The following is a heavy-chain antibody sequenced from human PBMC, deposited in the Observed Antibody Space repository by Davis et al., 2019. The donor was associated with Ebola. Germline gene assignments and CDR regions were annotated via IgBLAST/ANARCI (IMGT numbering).Heavy chain of an antibody. J-gene: IGHJ6*02. CDR1: GGSISSYY. V-gene: IGHV4-59*12. CDR2: IYYSGST. D-gene: IGHD2-2*02. CDR3: ARGREYQLLYVVTMDYGMDV. Sequence: GSLRLSCTVSGGSISSYYWSWIRQPPGKGLEWMGYIYYSGSTNYNPSLKSRVTISVDTSKNQFSLKLSSVTAADTAVYYCARGREYQLLYVVTMDYGMDVWGQGTTVTVSS.